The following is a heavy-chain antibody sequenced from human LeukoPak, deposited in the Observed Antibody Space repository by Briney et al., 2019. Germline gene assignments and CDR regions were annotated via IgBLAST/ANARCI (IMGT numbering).Heavy chain of an antibody. D-gene: IGHD6-13*01. CDR3: ARDLLAAAGTAVDC. J-gene: IGHJ4*02. Sequence: ASVKVSCKASGYTFTGYYMHWVRQAPGQGLEWMGWINPNSGGTNYAQKFQGRVTMTRDTSISTAYMELSRLRSDDTAVYYCARDLLAAAGTAVDCWGQGTLVTVSS. CDR2: INPNSGGT. CDR1: GYTFTGYY. V-gene: IGHV1-2*02.